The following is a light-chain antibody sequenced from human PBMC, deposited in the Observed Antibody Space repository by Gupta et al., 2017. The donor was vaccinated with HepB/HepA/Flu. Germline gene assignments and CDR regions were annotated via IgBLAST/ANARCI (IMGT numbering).Light chain of an antibody. Sequence: QSALTQPASVSGSPGQSITISCTGTSSDVGSYNLVSWYQQHPGKAPTRRIYEVNKRPSGVSNRFAGSKSGNTVSLTISRLQAEDEAEYYCCSYEGRSTSLVGGGGTEMTVL. CDR3: CSYEGRSTSLV. CDR1: SSDVGSYNL. CDR2: EVN. V-gene: IGLV2-23*02. J-gene: IGLJ2*01.